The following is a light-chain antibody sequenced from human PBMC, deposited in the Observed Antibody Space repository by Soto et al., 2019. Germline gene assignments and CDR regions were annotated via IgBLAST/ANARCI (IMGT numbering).Light chain of an antibody. Sequence: DIQMTQSPSTLSGSVGDRVTITCRASQTISSWLAWYQQKPGKAPKLLIYKASTLKSGDPSRFSGSGSGTEFTLTISSLQPDDFATDYCQHYNSYSEAFGQGTKVDIK. CDR1: QTISSW. V-gene: IGKV1-5*03. CDR2: KAS. J-gene: IGKJ1*01. CDR3: QHYNSYSEA.